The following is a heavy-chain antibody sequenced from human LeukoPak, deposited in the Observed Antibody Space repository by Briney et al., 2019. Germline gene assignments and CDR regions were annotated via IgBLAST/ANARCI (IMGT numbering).Heavy chain of an antibody. Sequence: ASVKVSCKASGGTFSSYAISWVRQAPGQGLEWMGGIIPIFGTANYAQKFQGRVTITTDESTGTAYMELSSLRSEDTAVYYCARSRDVLRYFDWLLSFDYWGQGTLVTVSS. CDR1: GGTFSSYA. J-gene: IGHJ4*02. D-gene: IGHD3-9*01. V-gene: IGHV1-69*05. CDR3: ARSRDVLRYFDWLLSFDY. CDR2: IIPIFGTA.